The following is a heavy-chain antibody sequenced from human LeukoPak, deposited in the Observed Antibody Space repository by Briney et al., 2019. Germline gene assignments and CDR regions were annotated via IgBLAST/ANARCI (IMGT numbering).Heavy chain of an antibody. D-gene: IGHD6-6*01. CDR2: IYYTGST. CDR3: ARHRAYSSSSPFDY. CDR1: GGSISSLY. J-gene: IGHJ4*02. V-gene: IGHV4-59*08. Sequence: SETLSLTCSVSGGSISSLYWSWIRQPPGKGLEWIGYIYYTGSTNYNPSLKSRVTMFVDMSKNQFSLRLSSVTAADTAVYYCARHRAYSSSSPFDYWGQGTLSPSPQ.